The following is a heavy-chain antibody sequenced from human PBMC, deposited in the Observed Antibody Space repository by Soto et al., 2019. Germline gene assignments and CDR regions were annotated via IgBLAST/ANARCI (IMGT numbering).Heavy chain of an antibody. CDR3: AKEALAVTDAPYCSSTSCYTPLYYFDY. D-gene: IGHD2-2*02. V-gene: IGHV3-23*01. CDR2: ISGSGGST. J-gene: IGHJ4*02. CDR1: GFTFSSYA. Sequence: GGSLRLSCAASGFTFSSYAMSWVRQAPGKGLEWVSAISGSGGSTYYADSVKGRFTISRDNSKNTLYLQMNSLRAEDTAVYYCAKEALAVTDAPYCSSTSCYTPLYYFDYWGQGTLVTVSS.